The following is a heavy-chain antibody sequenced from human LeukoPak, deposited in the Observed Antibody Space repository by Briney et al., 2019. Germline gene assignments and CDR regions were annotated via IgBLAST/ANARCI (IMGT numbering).Heavy chain of an antibody. V-gene: IGHV4-61*05. Sequence: SETLSLTCTVSGGSISSSSYYWGWIRQPPGKGLEWIGYIYYSGSTNYNPSLKSRVTISEDTSKNQFSLKLSSVTAADTAVYYCARASWLPQSRNYYYMDVWGKGTTVTISS. CDR1: GGSISSSSYY. CDR3: ARASWLPQSRNYYYMDV. J-gene: IGHJ6*03. CDR2: IYYSGST. D-gene: IGHD5-12*01.